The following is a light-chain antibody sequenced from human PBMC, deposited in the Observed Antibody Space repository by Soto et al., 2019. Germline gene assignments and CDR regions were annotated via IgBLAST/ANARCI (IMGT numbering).Light chain of an antibody. V-gene: IGKV3-15*01. Sequence: EVVMTQSPATLSVSPGERATLSCRASQAIGTNLGWYQQKPGQAPRLLIYDASIRDTGIPARLSGSGSGTEFTLTISSLQSEDSAVYYCQHYDRWPPTFGQGTKVDIK. J-gene: IGKJ1*01. CDR1: QAIGTN. CDR2: DAS. CDR3: QHYDRWPPT.